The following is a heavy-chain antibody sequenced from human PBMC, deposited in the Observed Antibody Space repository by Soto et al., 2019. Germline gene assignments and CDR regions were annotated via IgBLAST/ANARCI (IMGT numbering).Heavy chain of an antibody. CDR3: AGQEPLGYCSSTSCPYYFDY. CDR2: IIPIFGTA. V-gene: IGHV1-69*13. CDR1: GGTFSSYA. D-gene: IGHD2-2*01. Sequence: GASVKVSCKASGGTFSSYAISWVRQAPGQGLEWMGGIIPIFGTANYAQKFQGRVTITADESTSTAYMELSSLRSEDTAVYYCAGQEPLGYCSSTSCPYYFDYWGQGTLVTV. J-gene: IGHJ4*02.